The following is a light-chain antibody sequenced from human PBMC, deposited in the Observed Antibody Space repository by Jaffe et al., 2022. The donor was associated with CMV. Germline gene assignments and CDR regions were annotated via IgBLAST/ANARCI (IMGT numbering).Light chain of an antibody. J-gene: IGKJ1*01. CDR2: RAS. Sequence: DIQMTQSPSILSASVGDRVTITCRASQSISNWLAWYQQKPGKAPKLLIYRASTLESGVPSRFSGGGFGTEFTLTISSLQPDDFATYYCQQYNTYSTFGQGTKVEIK. V-gene: IGKV1-5*03. CDR1: QSISNW. CDR3: QQYNTYST.